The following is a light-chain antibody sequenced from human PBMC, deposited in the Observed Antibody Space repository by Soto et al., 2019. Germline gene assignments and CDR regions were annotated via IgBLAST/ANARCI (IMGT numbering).Light chain of an antibody. CDR2: AAS. CDR1: QDISSW. Sequence: DIQMNQSPSSVSASVGDRVTITCRASQDISSWLAWYQQKPGKAPQLLIYAASSLHSGVPSRFIGSESGTDFTLTIRSLEPEDFATYYCQQANSFPLTFGGGTKVEIK. CDR3: QQANSFPLT. V-gene: IGKV1-12*01. J-gene: IGKJ4*01.